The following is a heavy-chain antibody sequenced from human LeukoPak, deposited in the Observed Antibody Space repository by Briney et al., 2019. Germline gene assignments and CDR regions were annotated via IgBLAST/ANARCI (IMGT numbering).Heavy chain of an antibody. CDR2: IYDDNT. D-gene: IGHD3-10*01. Sequence: GGSLRLSCAASGFTVSAFAMAWVRQAPGKGLEWVSTIYDDNTYYADSVKGRFAISTDNSKNTLYLQMNSLRVEDTAVYFCAARKVRGVWFYLDYWGQGTLVTVSS. V-gene: IGHV3-23*01. CDR3: AARKVRGVWFYLDY. CDR1: GFTVSAFA. J-gene: IGHJ4*02.